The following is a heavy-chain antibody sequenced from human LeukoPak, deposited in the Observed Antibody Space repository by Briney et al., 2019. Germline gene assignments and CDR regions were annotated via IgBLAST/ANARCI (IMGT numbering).Heavy chain of an antibody. CDR1: GFTFSSYE. CDR3: ARQGSEIDY. CDR2: ISSSGSPI. V-gene: IGHV3-48*03. J-gene: IGHJ4*02. Sequence: PGGSLRLSCVASGFTFSSYEMNWVRQAPGKGPEWVSYISSSGSPIKYADSVKGRFTVSRDNAENSLYLQMNSLRAEDTAMYYCARQGSEIDYWGQGTLVTVSS.